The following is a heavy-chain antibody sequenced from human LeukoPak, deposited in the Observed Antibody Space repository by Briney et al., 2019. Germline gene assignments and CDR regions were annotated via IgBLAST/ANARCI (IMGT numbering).Heavy chain of an antibody. J-gene: IGHJ6*03. CDR3: ARAVWFGETTYYYYYMDV. D-gene: IGHD3-10*01. V-gene: IGHV1-8*02. CDR2: MNPNSGNA. CDR1: GYTFTSYD. Sequence: ASVKVSCKASGYTFTSYDINWVRQATGQGLEWKGWMNPNSGNAGYAQKFQGRVTMTRNTSISTAYMELSSLRSEDTAVYYCARAVWFGETTYYYYYMDVWGKGTTVTISS.